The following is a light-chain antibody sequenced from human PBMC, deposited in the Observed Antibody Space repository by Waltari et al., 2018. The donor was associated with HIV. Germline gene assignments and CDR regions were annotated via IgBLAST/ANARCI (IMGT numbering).Light chain of an antibody. V-gene: IGLV1-44*01. Sequence: QSVLTQPPSASGTPGRRVTISCSGSGSNLGGNTFKWYQHLPGTSPKLLISGDDQRPSGVPDRFSGSKSDTSASLAISGLQSEDEADYYCAAWDDSLKGYVFGTGTKVTVL. J-gene: IGLJ1*01. CDR3: AAWDDSLKGYV. CDR1: GSNLGGNT. CDR2: GDD.